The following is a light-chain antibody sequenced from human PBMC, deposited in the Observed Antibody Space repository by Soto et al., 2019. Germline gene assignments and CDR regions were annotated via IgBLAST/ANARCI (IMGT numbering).Light chain of an antibody. J-gene: IGKJ4*01. CDR2: GAS. V-gene: IGKV3-15*01. Sequence: EIVMTQSPATLSVSPGERVTLSCRASQSVSSNLAWYQQKPGQAPRLLIYGASTRATGIPARFSGSGSGTEFTLTISSLQSEDFAVYYCQHYNNWPLTFGGGTKVEIK. CDR3: QHYNNWPLT. CDR1: QSVSSN.